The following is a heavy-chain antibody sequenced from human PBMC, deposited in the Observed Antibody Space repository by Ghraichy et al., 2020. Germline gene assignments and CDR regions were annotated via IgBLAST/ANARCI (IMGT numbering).Heavy chain of an antibody. V-gene: IGHV3-23*01. CDR2: ISGSGGST. Sequence: WGSLRLSCAASGFTFSSYAMSWVRQAPGKGLEWVSAISGSGGSTYYAESVKGRFTISRDNSKNTLYLQMNSLRAEDTAVYYCAKDRPHPYPYLAATLFYYSADAFDIWGQGTMVTVSS. J-gene: IGHJ3*02. D-gene: IGHD2-15*01. CDR3: AKDRPHPYPYLAATLFYYSADAFDI. CDR1: GFTFSSYA.